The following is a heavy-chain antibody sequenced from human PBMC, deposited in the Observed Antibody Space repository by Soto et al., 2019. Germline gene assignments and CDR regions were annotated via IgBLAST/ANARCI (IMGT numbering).Heavy chain of an antibody. CDR3: ARKSKSQHYYDSSDVYDAVDS. Sequence: GACVSGSRELSLGGYESNASSWMRQVPGHVLDRIGGIIPMFGTTNYAQKFQGRVSSTADESTTTAYIELRSLRSEDTAVYYCARKSKSQHYYDSSDVYDAVDSRGQGSMFT. J-gene: IGHJ3*02. V-gene: IGHV1-69*01. CDR2: IIPMFGTT. D-gene: IGHD3-22*01. CDR1: LGGYESNA.